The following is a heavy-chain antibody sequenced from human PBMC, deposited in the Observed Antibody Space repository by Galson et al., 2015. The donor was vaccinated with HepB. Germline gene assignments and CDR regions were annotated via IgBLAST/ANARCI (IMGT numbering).Heavy chain of an antibody. CDR1: GFTFSSYG. J-gene: IGHJ4*02. D-gene: IGHD2-21*02. CDR2: ISYDGSNK. V-gene: IGHV3-30*03. CDR3: ARNGNGCGGDCYANDY. Sequence: SLRLSCAASGFTFSSYGIHWVRQAPGKGLEWVAVISYDGSNKYYADSVKGRFTISRDNSKNTLYLQMNSLRAEDTAVYYCARNGNGCGGDCYANDYWGQGTLVTVSS.